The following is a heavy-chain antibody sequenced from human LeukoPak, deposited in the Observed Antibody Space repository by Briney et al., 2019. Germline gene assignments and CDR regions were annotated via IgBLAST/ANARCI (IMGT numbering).Heavy chain of an antibody. CDR2: MNPNSGNP. CDR1: GYTFHSYD. Sequence: SVKVSCKASGYTFHSYDINWVRQATGQGLEWMGWMNPNSGNPGYAQKFQGRVTMTRNTSISTAYMELSSLRSEDTAVYYCAREGGYSYGLYDYWGQGTLVTVSS. D-gene: IGHD5-18*01. CDR3: AREGGYSYGLYDY. J-gene: IGHJ4*02. V-gene: IGHV1-8*01.